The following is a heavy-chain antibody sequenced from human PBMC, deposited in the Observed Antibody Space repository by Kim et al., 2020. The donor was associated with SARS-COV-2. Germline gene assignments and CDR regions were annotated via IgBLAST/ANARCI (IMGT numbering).Heavy chain of an antibody. V-gene: IGHV3-23*01. Sequence: GGSLRLSCAASGFTFSSYAMSWVRQAPGKGLEWVSAISGSGGSTYYADSVKGRFTISRDNSKNTLYLQMNSLRAEDTAVYYCARDFRSSDHSSGWDSFDYWGQGTLVTVSS. CDR2: ISGSGGST. D-gene: IGHD6-19*01. CDR1: GFTFSSYA. CDR3: ARDFRSSDHSSGWDSFDY. J-gene: IGHJ4*02.